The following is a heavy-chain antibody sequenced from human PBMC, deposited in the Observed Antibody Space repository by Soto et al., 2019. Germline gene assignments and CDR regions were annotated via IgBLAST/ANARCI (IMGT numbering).Heavy chain of an antibody. Sequence: SETLSLTCTVSGGSISSYYWTWIRQPPGKGLEWIGFMYNSGSTHYNPSLKSRVTISLDTSKNQFSLNLRSVSAADTAVYYCASMGYHYGSGSYPLDYWGQGTLVTVSS. J-gene: IGHJ4*02. V-gene: IGHV4-59*08. D-gene: IGHD3-10*01. CDR3: ASMGYHYGSGSYPLDY. CDR1: GGSISSYY. CDR2: MYNSGST.